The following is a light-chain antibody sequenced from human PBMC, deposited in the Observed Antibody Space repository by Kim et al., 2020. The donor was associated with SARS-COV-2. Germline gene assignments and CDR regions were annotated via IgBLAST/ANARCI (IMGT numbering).Light chain of an antibody. CDR3: SAWDSSLSAWV. CDR1: SNKVGNLG. CDR2: RNN. Sequence: RQTATHTCPGNSNKVGNLGAAWLQQHQGHPPNPLSYRNNNRPSGISERLAASRAGNTASLTITGLQPEDEVDYYCSAWDSSLSAWVFGEGTQLTVL. J-gene: IGLJ3*02. V-gene: IGLV10-54*01.